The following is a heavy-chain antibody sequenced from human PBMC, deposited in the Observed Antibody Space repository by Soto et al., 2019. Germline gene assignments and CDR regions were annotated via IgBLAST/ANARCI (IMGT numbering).Heavy chain of an antibody. V-gene: IGHV3-74*01. D-gene: IGHD4-17*01. CDR3: ARGLYLDYGQDY. CDR2: IKADEITT. CDR1: GFTFTDYW. J-gene: IGHJ4*02. Sequence: EVQLVESGGGLIQTGGSLRLSCAASGFTFTDYWMHWASQAPGKGLVWVSRIKADEITTSYADSVKGRFTIFRDNAKNTLYLRMNSLTAEDTAVYYCARGLYLDYGQDYWGRGTLVTVSS.